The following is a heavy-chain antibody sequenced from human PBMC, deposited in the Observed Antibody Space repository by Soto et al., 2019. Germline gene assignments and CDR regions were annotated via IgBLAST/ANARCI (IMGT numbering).Heavy chain of an antibody. CDR3: ARDIPARYSSSWYRTGYYYYYGMDV. CDR2: IYYSGST. D-gene: IGHD6-13*01. V-gene: IGHV4-31*03. J-gene: IGHJ6*02. CDR1: GGSISSGGYY. Sequence: SETLSLTCTVSGGSISSGGYYWSWIRQHPGKGLEWIGYIYYSGSTYYNPSLKSRVTISVDTSKNQFSLKLSSVTAADTAVYYCARDIPARYSSSWYRTGYYYYYGMDVWGQGTTVTVSS.